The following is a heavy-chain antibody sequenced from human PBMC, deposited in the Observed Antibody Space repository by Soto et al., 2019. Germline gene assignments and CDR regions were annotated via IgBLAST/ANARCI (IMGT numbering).Heavy chain of an antibody. J-gene: IGHJ4*02. CDR1: GGTFSSYA. CDR2: IIPIFGTA. Sequence: QVQLVQYGAEVKKPGSSVKVSCKASGGTFSSYAISWVRQAPGQGLEWMGGIIPIFGTANYAQKFQGRVTITADESTSTAYMELSSLRSEDTAVYYCARSYRHVVVVAASSLGYWGQGTLVTVSS. D-gene: IGHD2-15*01. CDR3: ARSYRHVVVVAASSLGY. V-gene: IGHV1-69*12.